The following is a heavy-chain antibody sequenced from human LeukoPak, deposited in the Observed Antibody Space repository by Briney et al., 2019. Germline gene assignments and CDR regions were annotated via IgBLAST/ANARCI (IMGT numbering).Heavy chain of an antibody. Sequence: GGSLDLPWPAPGFPFSRLARPWVPRAPGKGPELFSSISRNGDSTGYGNSVKGRFTISRDNSKNTLYLQMGSLRIEDMAIYYCARSSGDFDHYYGMDVWGQGTTVTVSS. CDR1: GFPFSRLA. D-gene: IGHD1-26*01. V-gene: IGHV3-64*01. CDR2: ISRNGDST. J-gene: IGHJ6*02. CDR3: ARSSGDFDHYYGMDV.